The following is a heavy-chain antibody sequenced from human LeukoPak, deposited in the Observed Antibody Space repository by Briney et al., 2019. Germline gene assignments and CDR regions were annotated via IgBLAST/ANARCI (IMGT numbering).Heavy chain of an antibody. CDR1: GYTFTGYY. V-gene: IGHV1-2*02. CDR2: INPNSGGT. J-gene: IGHJ4*02. Sequence: AASVKVSCKASGYTFTGYYMHWVRQAPGQGLEWMGWINPNSGGTNYAQKFQGRVTMTRDTSISTAYMELSRLRSDDTAVYYCARDLGYSSSEYYFDYWGQGTLVIVSS. D-gene: IGHD6-6*01. CDR3: ARDLGYSSSEYYFDY.